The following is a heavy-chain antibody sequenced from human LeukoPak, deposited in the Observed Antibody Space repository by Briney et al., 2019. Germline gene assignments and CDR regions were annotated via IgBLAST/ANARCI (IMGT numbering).Heavy chain of an antibody. V-gene: IGHV3-11*01. D-gene: IGHD3-22*01. CDR1: GFTFSDYY. J-gene: IGHJ4*02. CDR3: ARDAGGYYDSSGYSFQFDY. CDR2: ISSSGSTI. Sequence: GGSLGLSCAASGFTFSDYYTSWIRQAPGKGLEWVSYISSSGSTIYYADSVKGRFTISRDNAKNSLYLQMNSLRAEDTAVYYCARDAGGYYDSSGYSFQFDYWGQGTLVTVSS.